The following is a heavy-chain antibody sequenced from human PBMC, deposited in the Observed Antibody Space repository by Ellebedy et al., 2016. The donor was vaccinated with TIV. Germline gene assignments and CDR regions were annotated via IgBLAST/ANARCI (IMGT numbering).Heavy chain of an antibody. V-gene: IGHV1-2*02. D-gene: IGHD5-18*01. J-gene: IGHJ4*02. Sequence: ASVKVSCKASGYTLTGYYMHWVRQAPGQGLEWMGWINPNSGGTNYAQKFQGRVTMTRDTSISTAYMELSRLRSDDTAVYYCARTDTAMVTALDYWGQGTLVTVSS. CDR3: ARTDTAMVTALDY. CDR1: GYTLTGYY. CDR2: INPNSGGT.